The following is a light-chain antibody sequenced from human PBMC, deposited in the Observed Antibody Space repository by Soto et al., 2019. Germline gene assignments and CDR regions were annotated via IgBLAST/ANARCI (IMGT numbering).Light chain of an antibody. CDR1: QRVSSNY. Sequence: EIVLTQSPGTLSLSPGERATLSCRASQRVSSNYLAWYQQKPGQAPRLLIYGASDRPTGIPERFSGSGSGTDFTLTISRLEPEDFAVYYCQQYDTSPSTFGQGTKLEIK. CDR3: QQYDTSPST. J-gene: IGKJ2*01. CDR2: GAS. V-gene: IGKV3-20*01.